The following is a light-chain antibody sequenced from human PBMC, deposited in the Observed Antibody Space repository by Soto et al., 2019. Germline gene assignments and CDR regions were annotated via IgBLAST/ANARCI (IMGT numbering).Light chain of an antibody. V-gene: IGLV1-44*01. Sequence: QSVLTQPPSASGTPGQRVTISCSGSSSNIGSNTVNWYQQLPGTAPKLLIYSNNQRPSGVPDRFSGSKSGTSASLAISGLQCEDEADFYCGAWDDSLNGVVFGGGTKLTVL. CDR2: SNN. CDR3: GAWDDSLNGVV. CDR1: SSNIGSNT. J-gene: IGLJ2*01.